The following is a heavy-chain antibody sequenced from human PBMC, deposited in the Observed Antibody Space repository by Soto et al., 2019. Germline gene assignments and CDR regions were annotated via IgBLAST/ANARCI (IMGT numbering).Heavy chain of an antibody. CDR1: GYSFTIYW. V-gene: IGHV5-51*01. CDR2: IYPGDSDT. Sequence: PGESLKISCQGSGYSFTIYWIAWVRQMPGKGLEWMGIIYPGDSDTRYSPSFQGQVTISADKSISTAYLQWSSLKASDTAMYYCARHRSDSTGRSNWFDPWGQGTLVTVSS. J-gene: IGHJ5*02. D-gene: IGHD6-19*01. CDR3: ARHRSDSTGRSNWFDP.